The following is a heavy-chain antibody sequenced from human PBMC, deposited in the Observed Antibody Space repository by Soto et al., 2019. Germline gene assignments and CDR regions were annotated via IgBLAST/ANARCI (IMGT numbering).Heavy chain of an antibody. D-gene: IGHD3-3*01. V-gene: IGHV3-30*18. CDR2: ISYDGSNK. CDR1: GFTFSSYG. J-gene: IGHJ6*02. CDR3: AKDATQAYYDFWSGYYGNSGMDV. Sequence: GGSLRLSCAASGFTFSSYGMHWVRQAPGKGLEWVAVISYDGSNKKYADSVKGRFTISRDNSKNTLYLQMNSLRAEDTAVYYCAKDATQAYYDFWSGYYGNSGMDVWGQGTTVTVSS.